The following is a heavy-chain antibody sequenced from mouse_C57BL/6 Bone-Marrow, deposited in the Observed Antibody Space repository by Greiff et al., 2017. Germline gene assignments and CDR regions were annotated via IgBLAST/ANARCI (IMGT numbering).Heavy chain of an antibody. CDR2: IHPNSGST. J-gene: IGHJ2*01. V-gene: IGHV1-64*01. CDR1: GYTFTSYW. CDR3: AREKILRFFDY. Sequence: QVQLQQPGAELVKPGASVKLSCKASGYTFTSYWMHWVKQRPGQGLEWIGMIHPNSGSTNYNEKFKSKATLTVDKSSNTAYMQLSSLTSADSAVYYCAREKILRFFDYWGQGTTLTVTS.